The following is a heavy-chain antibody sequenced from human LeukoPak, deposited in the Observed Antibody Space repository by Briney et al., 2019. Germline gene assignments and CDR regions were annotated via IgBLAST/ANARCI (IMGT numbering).Heavy chain of an antibody. CDR2: ISGSGGST. V-gene: IGHV3-23*01. CDR3: ARDSGYSSSSV. J-gene: IGHJ3*01. CDR1: GFTFSSYA. D-gene: IGHD6-6*01. Sequence: PGGSLRLSCAASGFTFSSYAMSWVRQAPGKGLEWVSAISGSGGSTYYADSVKGRFTISRDNAKNSLYLQMNSLRAEDTAVYYCARDSGYSSSSVWGQGTMVTVSS.